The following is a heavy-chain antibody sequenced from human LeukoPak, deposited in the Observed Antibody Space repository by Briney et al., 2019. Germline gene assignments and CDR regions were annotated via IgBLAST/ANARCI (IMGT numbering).Heavy chain of an antibody. CDR1: GDSISSYY. Sequence: SSETLSLACSVSGDSISSYYGGWLRQPAGRGLEWIGHIYTSGSTNYNPSLKSRVPMSVDTSKNQFPLKLSSVTAADTAVYYCARGGQDWFDPWGQGTLVTVSS. J-gene: IGHJ5*02. V-gene: IGHV4-4*07. CDR2: IYTSGST. CDR3: ARGGQDWFDP. D-gene: IGHD3-16*01.